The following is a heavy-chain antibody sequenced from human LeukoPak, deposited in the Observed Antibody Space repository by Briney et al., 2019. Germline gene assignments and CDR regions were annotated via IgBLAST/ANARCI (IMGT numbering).Heavy chain of an antibody. V-gene: IGHV6-1*01. D-gene: IGHD6-13*01. CDR3: AKVGAAAGMGAFDY. CDR2: TYYRSKWYN. CDR1: GDSVSSNSAA. Sequence: SQTLSLTCAISGDSVSSNSAAWNWIRQSPSRGLEWLGRTYYRSKWYNDYAISVKSRITINPDTSKNQFSLQLNSVTPEDTAVYYCAKVGAAAGMGAFDYWGQGTLVTVSS. J-gene: IGHJ4*02.